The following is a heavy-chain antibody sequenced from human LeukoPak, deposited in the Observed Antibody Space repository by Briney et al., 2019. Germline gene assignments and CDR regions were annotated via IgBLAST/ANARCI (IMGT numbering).Heavy chain of an antibody. Sequence: GGSLRLSCAASGFTFSSYAMIWVRQAPGKGLEWVSAIGGSGTSTFYADSVKGRFTISRDNSKNSLYLQMNSLRAEDTAVYYCARDLYCSSTSCYAGGYWGQGTLVTVSS. CDR1: GFTFSSYA. CDR3: ARDLYCSSTSCYAGGY. D-gene: IGHD2-2*01. J-gene: IGHJ4*02. V-gene: IGHV3-23*01. CDR2: IGGSGTST.